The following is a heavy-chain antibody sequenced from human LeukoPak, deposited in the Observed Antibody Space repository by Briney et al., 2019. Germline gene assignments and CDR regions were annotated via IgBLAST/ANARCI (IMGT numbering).Heavy chain of an antibody. J-gene: IGHJ5*02. CDR1: GGSINGYY. CDR2: IYNSESI. V-gene: IGHV4-4*07. CDR3: ARDRSSSYTRDWFDP. Sequence: PSETLSLTCTVSGGSINGYYWSWIRQPAGKGLEWIGRIYNSESINYNPSLKSRVTMSINTPKNQFSLKLNPVTAADTAVYYCARDRSSSYTRDWFDPWGQGALVTVSS. D-gene: IGHD6-13*01.